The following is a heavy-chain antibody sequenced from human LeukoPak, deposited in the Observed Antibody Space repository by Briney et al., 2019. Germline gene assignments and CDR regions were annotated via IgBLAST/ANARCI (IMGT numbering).Heavy chain of an antibody. Sequence: ASVKLSCKASGYTFTTYGISWVRQAPGQGLDWIGWITAYNGNTDYAQKLQGIVTMATDTSTNTAYMELRSLRSDDTAVYYCARDIHEHLGYGSSTSWYNFDYWGQGTLVTVSS. CDR3: ARDIHEHLGYGSSTSWYNFDY. J-gene: IGHJ4*02. D-gene: IGHD2-2*02. CDR2: ITAYNGNT. V-gene: IGHV1-18*01. CDR1: GYTFTTYG.